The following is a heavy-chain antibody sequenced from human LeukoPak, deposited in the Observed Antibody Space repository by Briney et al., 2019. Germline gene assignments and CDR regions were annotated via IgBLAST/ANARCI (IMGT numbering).Heavy chain of an antibody. D-gene: IGHD3/OR15-3a*01. CDR1: GFTFSNYG. CDR2: ISYDGNNQ. V-gene: IGHV3-30*03. J-gene: IGHJ4*02. Sequence: GGSLKLSCATSGFTFSNYGIHWVRQTPDKGLEWLAVISYDGNNQYYAASVKGRFTISRDNSKNTLYLQMNSLRAEDTAVYYCASYGFWSDIDYWGQGTLVTVSS. CDR3: ASYGFWSDIDY.